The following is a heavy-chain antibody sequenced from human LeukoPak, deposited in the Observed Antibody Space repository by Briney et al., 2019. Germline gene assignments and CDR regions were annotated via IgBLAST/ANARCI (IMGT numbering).Heavy chain of an antibody. J-gene: IGHJ4*02. V-gene: IGHV5-51*01. CDR1: GCHFTSYW. Sequence: GGSLEISCKGSGCHFTSYWIGWGRQLPGKGLEGMGIIYPGDSDTRYSPSFQGQVTISADKSISTAYLQWSSLKASDTAMYYCARGEGVVPAAIFAPYFDYWGQGTLVTVSS. CDR2: IYPGDSDT. D-gene: IGHD2-2*01. CDR3: ARGEGVVPAAIFAPYFDY.